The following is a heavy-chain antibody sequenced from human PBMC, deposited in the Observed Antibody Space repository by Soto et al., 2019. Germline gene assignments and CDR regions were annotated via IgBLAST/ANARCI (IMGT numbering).Heavy chain of an antibody. CDR3: TTCFTYYYGSGPDY. CDR2: IKSKTDGGTT. V-gene: IGHV3-15*07. Sequence: GGSLRLSCAASGFTFSNAWMNWFRQAPGKGLEWVGRIKSKTDGGTTDYAAPVKGRFTISRDDSKNTLYLQMNSLKTEDTAVYYCTTCFTYYYGSGPDYWGQGTLVTVSS. D-gene: IGHD3-10*01. CDR1: GFTFSNAW. J-gene: IGHJ4*02.